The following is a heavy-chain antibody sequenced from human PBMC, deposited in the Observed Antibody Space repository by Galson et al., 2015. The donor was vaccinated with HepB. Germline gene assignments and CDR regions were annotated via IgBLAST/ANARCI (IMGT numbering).Heavy chain of an antibody. V-gene: IGHV1-2*06. Sequence: SVKVSCKASEYTAYFLHWVRQAPGQRLEWMGRINPNSGVTNSAQKFQGRVTMTRDTSISTAYMDLRRLRSDDTAVYYCARGGSKGFDYWGQGTLVTVSS. J-gene: IGHJ4*02. CDR1: EYTAYF. CDR2: INPNSGVT. CDR3: ARGGSKGFDY.